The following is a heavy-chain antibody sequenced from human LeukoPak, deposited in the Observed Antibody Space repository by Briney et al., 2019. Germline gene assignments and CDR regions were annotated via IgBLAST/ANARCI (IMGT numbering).Heavy chain of an antibody. CDR1: GYTFTGYY. V-gene: IGHV1-2*06. Sequence: ASVKVSCKASGYTFTGYYMHWVRQAPGQGLEWMGRINPNSGGTNYAQKFQGRVTMTRNTSISTAYMELSSLRSEDTAVYYCASAGDYTDIDYWGQGTLVTVSS. D-gene: IGHD4-11*01. CDR2: INPNSGGT. J-gene: IGHJ4*02. CDR3: ASAGDYTDIDY.